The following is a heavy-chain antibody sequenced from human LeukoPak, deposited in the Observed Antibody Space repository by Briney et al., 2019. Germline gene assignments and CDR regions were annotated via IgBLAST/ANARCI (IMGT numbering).Heavy chain of an antibody. J-gene: IGHJ4*02. CDR3: ARRRAVAFDY. CDR1: GFTCSSYS. Sequence: GGSLRLSCAASGFTCSSYSMNWVRQAPGKGLEWVSSISSSSSYIYYADSVKGRFTISRDNAKNSLYLQMNSLRVEDTAVYYCARRRAVAFDYWGQGTLVTVSS. CDR2: ISSSSSYI. D-gene: IGHD6-19*01. V-gene: IGHV3-21*06.